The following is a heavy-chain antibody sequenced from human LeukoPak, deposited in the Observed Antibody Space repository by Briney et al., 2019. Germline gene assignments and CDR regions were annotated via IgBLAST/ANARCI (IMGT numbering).Heavy chain of an antibody. V-gene: IGHV4-39*01. CDR1: GDSISSSGTYY. D-gene: IGHD3-10*01. Sequence: SETLSLTCTVSGDSISSSGTYYWGWIRQPPGEGLEWIGSIYYGGSTYYNPSLKSRVTISEDTSKNQFSLKLSSVTAADTAVYFCASDYRGLSYWGQGTLVTVSS. CDR2: IYYGGST. J-gene: IGHJ4*02. CDR3: ASDYRGLSY.